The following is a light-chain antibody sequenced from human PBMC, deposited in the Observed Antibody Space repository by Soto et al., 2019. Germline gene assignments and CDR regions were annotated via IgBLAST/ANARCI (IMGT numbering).Light chain of an antibody. V-gene: IGKV1-39*01. CDR2: AAS. CDR1: QSISTY. CDR3: QQSDRSPPT. Sequence: DIQMTQSPSSLSASVGDRVTITCRASQSISTYLNWYQQKPGKAPKLLIFAASSLQSGVPSRFSGRGSGTDFPLSISSLQPEDFATYYCQQSDRSPPTFGQGTKVEIK. J-gene: IGKJ1*01.